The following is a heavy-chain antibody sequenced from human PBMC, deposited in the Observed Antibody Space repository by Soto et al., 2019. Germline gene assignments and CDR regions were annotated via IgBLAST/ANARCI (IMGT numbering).Heavy chain of an antibody. V-gene: IGHV3-66*01. J-gene: IGHJ3*02. Sequence: GGSLRLSCAASGFTYSTYTMHWVRQAPGKGLEWVSLIYSGGSTYYADSAKGRFTISRDNSKNTLYLQMNSLRAEDTAVYYCARVTYYYDSSGSWAYDAFDIWGQGTMVTVSS. CDR3: ARVTYYYDSSGSWAYDAFDI. CDR1: GFTYSTYT. CDR2: IYSGGST. D-gene: IGHD3-22*01.